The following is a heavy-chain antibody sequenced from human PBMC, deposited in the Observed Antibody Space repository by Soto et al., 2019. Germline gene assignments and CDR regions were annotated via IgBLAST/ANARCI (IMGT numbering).Heavy chain of an antibody. Sequence: PGGSLRLSCAASGFTFSSYAMSWVRQAPGKGLEWVSAISGSGGSTYYADSVKGRFTISRDNSKNTLYLQMNSLRAEDTAVYYCANDAPHIVVVTAIPTAFDYWGQGTLVTVSS. V-gene: IGHV3-23*01. D-gene: IGHD2-21*02. CDR2: ISGSGGST. CDR1: GFTFSSYA. J-gene: IGHJ4*02. CDR3: ANDAPHIVVVTAIPTAFDY.